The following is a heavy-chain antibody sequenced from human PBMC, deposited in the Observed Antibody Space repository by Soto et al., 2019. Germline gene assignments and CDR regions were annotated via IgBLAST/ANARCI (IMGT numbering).Heavy chain of an antibody. CDR1: GFTFSSYA. J-gene: IGHJ4*02. D-gene: IGHD2-15*01. V-gene: IGHV3-30-3*01. CDR2: ISYDGSNK. CDR3: ARGPGLCSGGSCYYFDY. Sequence: GGSLRLSCAASGFTFSSYAMHWVRQAPGKGLEWVAVISYDGSNKYYADSVKGRFTISRDNSKNTLYLQMNSLRAEDTAVYYCARGPGLCSGGSCYYFDYWGQGTLVTVSS.